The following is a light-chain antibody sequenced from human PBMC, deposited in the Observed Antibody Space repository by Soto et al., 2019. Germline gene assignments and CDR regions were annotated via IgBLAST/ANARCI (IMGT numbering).Light chain of an antibody. CDR1: SSDVGSYNL. Sequence: QSALTQPASVSGSPGQSITISCTGTSSDVGSYNLVSWYQQHPGKAPKRMIYEVSKRPSGVSNRFSGSKSCITASLTISGLQAEDEADYYCGSYAGSSTGVFGGGTKLTVL. J-gene: IGLJ3*02. CDR2: EVS. V-gene: IGLV2-23*02. CDR3: GSYAGSSTGV.